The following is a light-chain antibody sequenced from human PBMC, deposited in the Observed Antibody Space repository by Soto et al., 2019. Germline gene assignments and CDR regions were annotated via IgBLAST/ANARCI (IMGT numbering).Light chain of an antibody. J-gene: IGKJ4*01. CDR1: QSLLHSNGFNW. Sequence: DIVMTQSPLSLSVTPGEPASISCRSTQSLLHSNGFNWLDWYLQKPGQSPQLLIHLGSNRASGVPDRCSGSGSGTDFTLKISRVEAEYVGVYYCMQALQPPLTLGGGTKVEI. CDR3: MQALQPPLT. V-gene: IGKV2-28*01. CDR2: LGS.